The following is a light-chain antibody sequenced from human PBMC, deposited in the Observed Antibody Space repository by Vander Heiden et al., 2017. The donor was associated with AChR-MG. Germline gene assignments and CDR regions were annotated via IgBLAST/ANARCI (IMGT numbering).Light chain of an antibody. J-gene: IGKJ4*01. CDR1: HTISRY. V-gene: IGKV3-11*01. CDR2: DVS. Sequence: EFVLTQSPVTLSLSPGERATLSCRASHTISRYLAWYQQKPAQAPRLLIYDVSNRATGIPARFSGSGSGTDFTLTISSLEPEDFAVYYCQERDNWPRLTFGGGTKVEIK. CDR3: QERDNWPRLT.